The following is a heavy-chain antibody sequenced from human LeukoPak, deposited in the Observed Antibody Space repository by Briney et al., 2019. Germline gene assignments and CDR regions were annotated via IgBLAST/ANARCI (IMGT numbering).Heavy chain of an antibody. Sequence: PSETLSLTCTVSGGSISSGGYYWSWIRQHPGKGLEWIGYIYYSGSTYYNPSLKSRVTISVDTSKNQFSLKLSSVTAADTAVYYCAREEAAAGTFWFDPWGQGTLVTVSS. J-gene: IGHJ5*02. CDR2: IYYSGST. CDR1: GGSISSGGYY. V-gene: IGHV4-31*03. CDR3: AREEAAAGTFWFDP. D-gene: IGHD6-13*01.